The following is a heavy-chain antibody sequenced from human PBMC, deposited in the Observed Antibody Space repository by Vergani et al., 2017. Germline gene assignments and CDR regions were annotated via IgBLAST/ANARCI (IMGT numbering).Heavy chain of an antibody. D-gene: IGHD3-3*01. V-gene: IGHV3-23*01. CDR3: AKGVEWFPIGDY. CDR1: GFTFSSYA. CDR2: ISGSGGST. Sequence: EVQLLESGGGLVQPGGSLRLSCAASGFTFSSYAMSWVRQAPGKGLEWVSAISGSGGSTYYADSVKGRITISRDNSKNTLYLQMNSLRAEDTAVYYCAKGVEWFPIGDYWGQGTLVTVSS. J-gene: IGHJ4*02.